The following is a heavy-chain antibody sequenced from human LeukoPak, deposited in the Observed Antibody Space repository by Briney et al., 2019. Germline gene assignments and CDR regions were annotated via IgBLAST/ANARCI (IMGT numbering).Heavy chain of an antibody. CDR2: IYYSGST. CDR1: GGSISSGGYY. V-gene: IGHV4-31*03. CDR3: ARGGPVVTYQGWFDP. D-gene: IGHD4-23*01. Sequence: SQTLSLTCTVSGGSISSGGYYWSWIRQHPGKGLEWIGYIYYSGSTYYSPSLKSRVTISVDTSKNQFSLKLSSVTAADTAVYYCARGGPVVTYQGWFDPWGQGTLVTVSS. J-gene: IGHJ5*02.